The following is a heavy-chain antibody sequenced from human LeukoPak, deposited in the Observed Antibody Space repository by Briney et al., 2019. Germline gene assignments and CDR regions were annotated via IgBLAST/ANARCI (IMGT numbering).Heavy chain of an antibody. CDR2: IYYSGST. D-gene: IGHD3-22*01. J-gene: IGHJ4*02. V-gene: IGHV4-39*01. CDR1: GGSISSSSYY. CDR3: ARWYYYDSSGYYDAYYFDY. Sequence: SETLSLTCTVSGGSISSSSYYWGWIRQPPGKGLEWIGSIYYSGSTYYNPSLKSRVTISVDTSKNQFSLQLSSVTAADTAVYYCARWYYYDSSGYYDAYYFDYWGQGTLVTVSS.